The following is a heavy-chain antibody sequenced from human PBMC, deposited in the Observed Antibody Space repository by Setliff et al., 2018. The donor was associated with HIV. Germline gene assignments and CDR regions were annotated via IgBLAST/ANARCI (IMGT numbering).Heavy chain of an antibody. J-gene: IGHJ6*03. CDR1: GGFIGSFF. V-gene: IGHV4-59*08. CDR2: ISYSGTT. CDR3: ARRRSPPSGFYSRYYMDV. D-gene: IGHD3-22*01. Sequence: SETLSLTCTVSGGFIGSFFWTWVRQSPGKGLHWIGHISYSGTTDYNPSLQSRVAISEDTSKNQFSLKLTSVTAADTAFYYCARRRSPPSGFYSRYYMDVWGKGTSVTVSS.